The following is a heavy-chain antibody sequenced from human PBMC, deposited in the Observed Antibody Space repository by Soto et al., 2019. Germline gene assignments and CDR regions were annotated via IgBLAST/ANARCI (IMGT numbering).Heavy chain of an antibody. CDR2: IYHSGST. J-gene: IGHJ5*02. CDR3: AREAAGILNWFDP. CDR1: GGSISSYY. Sequence: PSETLSLTCTVSGGSISSYYWSWIRQPPGKGLEWIGYIYHSGSTYYNPSLKSRVTISVDTSKNQFSLKLSSVTAADTAVYYCAREAAGILNWFDPWGQGTLVTVSS. D-gene: IGHD6-25*01. V-gene: IGHV4-59*12.